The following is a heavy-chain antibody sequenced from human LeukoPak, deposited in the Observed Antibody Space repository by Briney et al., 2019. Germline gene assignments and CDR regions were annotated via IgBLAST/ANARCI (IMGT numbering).Heavy chain of an antibody. Sequence: SETLSLTCTVSGGSISSYYWSWIRQPPGKGLEWIGYIYYSGSTNYNPSLKSRVTISVDTSKNQSSLKLSSVTAADTAVYYCARVSYGDYGYFDYWGQGTLVTVSS. CDR1: GGSISSYY. J-gene: IGHJ4*02. CDR2: IYYSGST. CDR3: ARVSYGDYGYFDY. D-gene: IGHD4-17*01. V-gene: IGHV4-59*08.